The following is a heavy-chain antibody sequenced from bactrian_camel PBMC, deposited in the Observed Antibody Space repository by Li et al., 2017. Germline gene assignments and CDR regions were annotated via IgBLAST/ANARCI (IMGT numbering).Heavy chain of an antibody. CDR3: AARAFNWCLRWSDFRY. Sequence: HVQLVESGGGSVQAGGSLRLSCAFDAYTPANVRMAWFRQAPGKEREGVAAIYPGGGRTYYADSVKVRFTISHDNAKNTVILQMNSLEPEDTAKYYCAARAFNWCLRWSDFRYWGQGTQVTVS. D-gene: IGHD7*01. J-gene: IGHJ6*01. V-gene: IGHV3S1*01. CDR2: IYPGGGRT. CDR1: AYTPANVR.